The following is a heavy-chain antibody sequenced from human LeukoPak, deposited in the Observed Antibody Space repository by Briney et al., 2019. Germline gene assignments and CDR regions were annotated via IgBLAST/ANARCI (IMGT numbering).Heavy chain of an antibody. Sequence: GGSLRLSCAASGFTFSSYGMHWVRQAPGKGLEWVSYISSSSSTIYYADSVKGRFTISRDNAKNSLYLQMNSLRAEDTAVYYCARDNPTYYDFWSGYYLDYWGQGTLVTVSS. V-gene: IGHV3-48*01. D-gene: IGHD3-3*01. CDR2: ISSSSSTI. CDR1: GFTFSSYG. CDR3: ARDNPTYYDFWSGYYLDY. J-gene: IGHJ4*02.